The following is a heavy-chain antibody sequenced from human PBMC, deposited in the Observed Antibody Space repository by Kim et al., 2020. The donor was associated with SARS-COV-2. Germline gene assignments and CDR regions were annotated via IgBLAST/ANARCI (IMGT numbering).Heavy chain of an antibody. V-gene: IGHV1-8*01. D-gene: IGHD3-3*01. CDR2: NT. J-gene: IGHJ4*02. Sequence: NTGYAQKFQGRVTMTRNTSISTAYMELSSLRSEDTAVYYCARAGIFALDYWGQGTLVTVSS. CDR3: ARAGIFALDY.